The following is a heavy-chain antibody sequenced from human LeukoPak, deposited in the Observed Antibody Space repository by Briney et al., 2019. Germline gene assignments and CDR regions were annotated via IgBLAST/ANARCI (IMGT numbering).Heavy chain of an antibody. D-gene: IGHD2-15*01. J-gene: IGHJ3*02. Sequence: ASLKVSYKASGYTFTGYYIHWVRQAPGQGLEWMGWINPNSGGTNYAQKFQGKVTLTRYTSISTAYMELSRLRSDDTAVYYCAREGRGWAFDIWGQGTMVTVSS. CDR2: INPNSGGT. CDR1: GYTFTGYY. V-gene: IGHV1-2*02. CDR3: AREGRGWAFDI.